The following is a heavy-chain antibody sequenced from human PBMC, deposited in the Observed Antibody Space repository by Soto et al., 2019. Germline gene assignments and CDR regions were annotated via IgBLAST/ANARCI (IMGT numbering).Heavy chain of an antibody. CDR1: GGTFSSYA. V-gene: IGHV1-69*01. CDR2: IIPIFGTA. J-gene: IGHJ4*02. D-gene: IGHD2-15*01. CDR3: ASAPIYCSGGSCYGSYFDY. Sequence: QVQLVQSGAEVQKPGSSVKVSCKASGGTFSSYAISWVRQAPGQGLEWMGGIIPIFGTANYAQKFQGRVTITADESTSTAYMELSSLRSEDTAVYYCASAPIYCSGGSCYGSYFDYWGQGTLVTVSS.